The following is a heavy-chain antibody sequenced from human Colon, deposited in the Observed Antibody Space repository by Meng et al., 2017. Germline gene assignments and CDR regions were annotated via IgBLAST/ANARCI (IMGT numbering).Heavy chain of an antibody. CDR1: GGSISSGSYY. CDR3: ARAGRPMVRGVMGLWFDP. CDR2: IYTSGST. Sequence: SETLSLTCTVSGGSISSGSYYWSWIRQPAGKGLEWIGRIYTSGSTNYNPSLKSRVTISVDTSKNQFSLKLSSVTAADTAVYYCARAGRPMVRGVMGLWFDPWGQGTLVTVSS. D-gene: IGHD3-10*01. J-gene: IGHJ5*02. V-gene: IGHV4-61*02.